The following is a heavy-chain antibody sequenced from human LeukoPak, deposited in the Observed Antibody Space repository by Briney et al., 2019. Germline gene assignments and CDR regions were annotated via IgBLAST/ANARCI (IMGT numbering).Heavy chain of an antibody. CDR3: ARLRGYYDSSGYFQH. Sequence: PSETLSLTCTVSGYSISSGYYWGWIRQPPGKGLEGIGSIYYSGSTYYNPSLKSRVTISVDTSKNQFSLKLSSVTAADTAVYYCARLRGYYDSSGYFQHWGQGTLVTVSS. V-gene: IGHV4-38-2*02. J-gene: IGHJ1*01. D-gene: IGHD3-22*01. CDR2: IYYSGST. CDR1: GYSISSGYY.